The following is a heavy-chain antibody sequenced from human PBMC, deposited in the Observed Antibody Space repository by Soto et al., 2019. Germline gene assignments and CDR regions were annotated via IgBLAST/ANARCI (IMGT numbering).Heavy chain of an antibody. Sequence: ASVKVSCKASGGTFSSYAISWVRQAPGQGLEWMGGIIPIFGTANYAQKFQGRVTITADESTSTAYMELSSLRSEDTAVYYCARDKYTNYVRDYYYGMDVWGQGTTVTVSS. CDR1: GGTFSSYA. CDR3: ARDKYTNYVRDYYYGMDV. D-gene: IGHD3-10*02. V-gene: IGHV1-69*13. CDR2: IIPIFGTA. J-gene: IGHJ6*02.